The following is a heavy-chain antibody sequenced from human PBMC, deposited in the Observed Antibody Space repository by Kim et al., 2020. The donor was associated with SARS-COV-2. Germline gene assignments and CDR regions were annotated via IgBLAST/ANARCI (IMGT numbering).Heavy chain of an antibody. J-gene: IGHJ4*02. D-gene: IGHD3-3*01. V-gene: IGHV4-34*01. Sequence: SETLSLTCAVYGGSFSGYYWSWIRQPPGKGLEWIGEINHSGSTNYNPSLKSRVTISVDTSKNQFSMKLSSVTAADTAVYYCARGGVRSGYYHRRPFDYWGQGTLVTVSS. CDR3: ARGGVRSGYYHRRPFDY. CDR2: INHSGST. CDR1: GGSFSGYY.